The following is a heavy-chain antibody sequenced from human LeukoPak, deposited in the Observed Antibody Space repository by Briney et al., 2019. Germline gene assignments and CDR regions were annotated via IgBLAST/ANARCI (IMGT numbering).Heavy chain of an antibody. CDR1: GFPFSTYG. V-gene: IGHV3-30*02. J-gene: IGHJ4*02. CDR2: IRYDGNNK. Sequence: PGGSLRLSCAASGFPFSTYGMHWVRQAPGKGLEWVSFIRYDGNNKQYGDSVKGRFTISRDDSKNTLYLQMSSLRAEDTAVYYCAKTLRDSTGYHAAGDWGQGTLVTVSS. D-gene: IGHD3-22*01. CDR3: AKTLRDSTGYHAAGD.